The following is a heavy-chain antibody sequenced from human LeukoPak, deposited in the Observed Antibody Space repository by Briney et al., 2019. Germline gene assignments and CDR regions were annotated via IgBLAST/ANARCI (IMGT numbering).Heavy chain of an antibody. D-gene: IGHD6-6*01. CDR3: VLGQQLDQAYYSYYMDV. J-gene: IGHJ6*03. Sequence: GGSLRLSCAASGFTFISYSMNWVRQAPGKGLEWVSYISSSSSTIYYADSVEGRFTISIDNAKNSLYLQMNSLRAEDTAVYYCVLGQQLDQAYYSYYMDVWGKGTTVTVSS. CDR1: GFTFISYS. CDR2: ISSSSSTI. V-gene: IGHV3-48*01.